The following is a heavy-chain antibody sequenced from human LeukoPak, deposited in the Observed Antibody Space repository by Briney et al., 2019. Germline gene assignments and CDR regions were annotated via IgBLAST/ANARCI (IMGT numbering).Heavy chain of an antibody. Sequence: PSETLSLTCAVYGGSFSGYYWSWIRQPPGKGLEWIGEINHSGSTNYNPSLKSRVTISVDTSKNQFSLKLSSVTAADTAVYYCARVVITETRYHYGMDVWGQGTTVTVSS. V-gene: IGHV4-34*01. CDR3: ARVVITETRYHYGMDV. CDR2: INHSGST. D-gene: IGHD3-22*01. J-gene: IGHJ6*02. CDR1: GGSFSGYY.